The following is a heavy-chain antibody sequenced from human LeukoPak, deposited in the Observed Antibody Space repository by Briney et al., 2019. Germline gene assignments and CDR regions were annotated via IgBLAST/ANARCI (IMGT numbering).Heavy chain of an antibody. V-gene: IGHV4-34*01. Sequence: SETLSLTCAVYGGSFSGYYWSWIRQPPGKGLEWIGEINHSGSTNYNPSLKSRVTISVDTSKNQFPLKLSSVTAADTAVYYCASSGRFRPPVYWGQGTLVTVSS. CDR3: ASSGRFRPPVY. CDR1: GGSFSGYY. CDR2: INHSGST. D-gene: IGHD3-10*01. J-gene: IGHJ4*02.